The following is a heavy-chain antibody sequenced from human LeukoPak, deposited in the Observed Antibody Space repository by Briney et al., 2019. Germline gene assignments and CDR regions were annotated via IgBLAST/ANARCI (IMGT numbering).Heavy chain of an antibody. Sequence: ASVKVSCKASGYSFTSHYMHWVRQAPGQGLEWMGLINPRGTSTIYAEKFQGRIIMTRDMSTTTDYMELSSLKSDDTALYYCARARTTVTTREFDPWGQGTLVTVSS. V-gene: IGHV1-46*01. CDR1: GYSFTSHY. J-gene: IGHJ5*02. CDR2: INPRGTST. D-gene: IGHD4-17*01. CDR3: ARARTTVTTREFDP.